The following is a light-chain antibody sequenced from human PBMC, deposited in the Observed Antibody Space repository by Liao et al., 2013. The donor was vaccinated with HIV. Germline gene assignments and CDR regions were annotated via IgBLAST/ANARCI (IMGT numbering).Light chain of an antibody. Sequence: SYAVTQPPSVSVSPGQTASITCSGDGLGDKYASWYQQKPGQSPVLVIYQNDKRPSGIPERFSGSNSGNTATLTISGTQAVDEADYYCQAWDSGTALYTFGTGTKVTVL. CDR1: GLGDKY. J-gene: IGLJ1*01. CDR2: QND. V-gene: IGLV3-1*01. CDR3: QAWDSGTALYT.